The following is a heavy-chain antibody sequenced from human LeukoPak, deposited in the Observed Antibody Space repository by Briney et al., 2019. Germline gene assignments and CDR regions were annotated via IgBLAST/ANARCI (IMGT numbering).Heavy chain of an antibody. CDR2: IKQDGSEK. Sequence: PGGSLRLSCAASGFTLSSYSMSWVRQAPGKGLEWAANIKQDGSEKYYVDSVKGRFTISRDNAKNSLYLQMNSLRAEDTAVYYCARARVPGAYYPDAFDIWGQGTMVTVSS. CDR1: GFTLSSYS. J-gene: IGHJ3*02. CDR3: ARARVPGAYYPDAFDI. V-gene: IGHV3-7*05. D-gene: IGHD3-22*01.